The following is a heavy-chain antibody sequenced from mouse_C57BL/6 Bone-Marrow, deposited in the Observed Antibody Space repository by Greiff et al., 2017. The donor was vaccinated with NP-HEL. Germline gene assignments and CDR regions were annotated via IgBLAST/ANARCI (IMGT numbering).Heavy chain of an antibody. D-gene: IGHD1-1*01. V-gene: IGHV1-15*01. J-gene: IGHJ3*01. CDR1: GYTFTDYE. CDR3: TRSSGSSYGFAY. CDR2: IDPETGGT. Sequence: VQLQQSGAELVRPGASVTLSCKASGYTFTDYEMHWVKQTPVHGLEWIGAIDPETGGTAYNQKFKGKAILTADKSSSTAYMELRSLTSEDSAVYYCTRSSGSSYGFAYWGQGTLVTVSA.